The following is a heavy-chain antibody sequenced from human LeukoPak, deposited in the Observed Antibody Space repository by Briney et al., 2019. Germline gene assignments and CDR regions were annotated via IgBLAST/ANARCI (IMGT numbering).Heavy chain of an antibody. CDR1: GFTFSSYA. V-gene: IGHV3-30-3*01. CDR2: ISYDGSNK. CDR3: ARGESMIVDAFDI. Sequence: GSLRLSCAASGFTFSSYAMHWVRQAPGKGLEWVAVISYDGSNKYYADSVKGRFTISRDNSKNTLYLQMNSLRAEDTAVYYCARGESMIVDAFDIWGQGTMVTVSS. J-gene: IGHJ3*02. D-gene: IGHD3-22*01.